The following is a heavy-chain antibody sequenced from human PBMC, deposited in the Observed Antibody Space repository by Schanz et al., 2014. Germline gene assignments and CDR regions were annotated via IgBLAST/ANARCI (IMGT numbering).Heavy chain of an antibody. J-gene: IGHJ4*02. CDR3: ARDRVGASSYFDY. Sequence: QVQLVESGGGLVKPGGSLRLSCAASGLTFSDYYMSWIRQAPGKGLEWVSSIVGGGGRTYYADSVRGRFTISRDNSKNTLYLQMNNLRAEDTAVYYCARDRVGASSYFDYWGQGTLVTVSS. CDR1: GLTFSDYY. D-gene: IGHD1-26*01. CDR2: IVGGGGRT. V-gene: IGHV3-11*04.